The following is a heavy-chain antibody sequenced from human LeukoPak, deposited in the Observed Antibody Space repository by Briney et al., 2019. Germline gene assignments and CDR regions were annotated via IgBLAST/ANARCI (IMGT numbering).Heavy chain of an antibody. CDR2: ISYDGSNK. CDR3: AKDATGTWDRFDY. CDR1: GFTFSSYG. Sequence: PGGSLRLSCAASGFTFSSYGMHWVRQAPGKGLEWVAVISYDGSNKYYADSVKGRFTISRDNSKNTLYLQMTSLRVEDTAVYYCAKDATGTWDRFDYWGQGALVTVSS. D-gene: IGHD1/OR15-1a*01. J-gene: IGHJ4*02. V-gene: IGHV3-30*18.